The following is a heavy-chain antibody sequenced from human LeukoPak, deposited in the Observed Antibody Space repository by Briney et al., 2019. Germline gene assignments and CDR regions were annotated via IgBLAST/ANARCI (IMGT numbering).Heavy chain of an antibody. CDR3: VSPYGSGSFRAFPI. D-gene: IGHD3-10*01. CDR2: IYYSGST. Sequence: PSETLSLTCTVSGGCMSRSNYYGGWIRQPPGKGLEWIGSIYYSGSTHYNPSLKSRVTISVDTSKNQFSLKLSSVTAADTAVYYRVSPYGSGSFRAFPIWAREPRVTVSS. CDR1: GGCMSRSNYY. J-gene: IGHJ3*02. V-gene: IGHV4-39*01.